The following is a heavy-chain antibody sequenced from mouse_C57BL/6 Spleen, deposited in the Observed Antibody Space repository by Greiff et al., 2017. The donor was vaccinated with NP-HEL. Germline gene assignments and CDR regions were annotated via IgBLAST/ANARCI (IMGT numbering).Heavy chain of an antibody. CDR3: ARSHYGSSYGYFDV. CDR2: IYPGSGNT. D-gene: IGHD1-1*01. J-gene: IGHJ1*03. Sequence: QVQLKESGAELVRPGASVKLSCKASGYTFTDYYINWVKQRPGQGLEWIASIYPGSGNTYYNEKFKGKATLTAEKSSSTAYMQLSSLTSEDSAVYFCARSHYGSSYGYFDVWGTGTTVTVSS. V-gene: IGHV1-76*01. CDR1: GYTFTDYY.